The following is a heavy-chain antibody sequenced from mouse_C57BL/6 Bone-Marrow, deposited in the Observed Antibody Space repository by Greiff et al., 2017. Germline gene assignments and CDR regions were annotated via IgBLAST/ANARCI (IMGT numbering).Heavy chain of an antibody. D-gene: IGHD2-5*01. CDR3: ARYYNSNGYFDD. CDR1: GYTFTSYW. J-gene: IGHJ2*01. Sequence: QVQLQQPGTELVKPGASVKLSCKASGYTFTSYWMHWVKQRPGQGLEWIGNINPSNGGTNYNEKFKSKATLTVDKSSSTAYMQLSSLTSEDSADDYCARYYNSNGYFDDWGQGTTLTVSS. CDR2: INPSNGGT. V-gene: IGHV1-53*01.